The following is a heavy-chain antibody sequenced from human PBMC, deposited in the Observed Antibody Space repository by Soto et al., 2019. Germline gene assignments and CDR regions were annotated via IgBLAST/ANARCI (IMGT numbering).Heavy chain of an antibody. J-gene: IGHJ4*02. CDR1: GFTFTTYA. CDR3: AKNWDATFSASSH. Sequence: EVQLLESGGGLVQPGGSLRLSCAASGFTFTTYAMTWVRRAPAKGLEWVSAISGSGGSTYYAGSVKGRFTISRDSSKNTVFLKINSLRAEDTAVYYCAKNWDATFSASSHWGQGTLVTVSS. CDR2: ISGSGGST. D-gene: IGHD6-6*01. V-gene: IGHV3-23*01.